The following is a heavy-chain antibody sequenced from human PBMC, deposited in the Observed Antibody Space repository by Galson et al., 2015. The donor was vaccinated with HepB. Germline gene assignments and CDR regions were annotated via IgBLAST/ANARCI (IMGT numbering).Heavy chain of an antibody. J-gene: IGHJ3*02. CDR1: GFTFSSDW. CDR2: INPDGSST. V-gene: IGHV3-74*01. D-gene: IGHD5-12*01. Sequence: SLRLSCAASGFTFSSDWMHWVRQAPGKGLVWVSRINPDGSSTAYADSVKGRFTISRDNAKNTLYLQMNSLRADDTAVYYCARDLGYSGDIWGQGTMVTVSS. CDR3: ARDLGYSGDI.